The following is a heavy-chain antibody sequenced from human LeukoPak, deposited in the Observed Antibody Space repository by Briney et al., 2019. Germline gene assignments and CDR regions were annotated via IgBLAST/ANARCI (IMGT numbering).Heavy chain of an antibody. CDR1: GFTFSSYS. J-gene: IGHJ4*02. D-gene: IGHD3-10*01. CDR3: AGYGSGSVPYDY. Sequence: GGSLRLSCAASGFTFSSYSMNWVRQAPGKGLEWVSSISSSSSYIYYADSVKGRFTISRDNSKNTLYLQMNSLRAEDTAVYYCAGYGSGSVPYDYWGQGTLVTVSS. CDR2: ISSSSSYI. V-gene: IGHV3-21*04.